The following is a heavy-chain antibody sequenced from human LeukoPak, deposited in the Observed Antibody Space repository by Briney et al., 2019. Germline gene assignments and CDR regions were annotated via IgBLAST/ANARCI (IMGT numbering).Heavy chain of an antibody. Sequence: ASVKVSCKTSGYTFTSYLNWVRQATAQGLEWMGWMNPYSGDRGYAQHFQGRVSITSDASIGTAYMELSSLRSDDTAVYFCARTTSLTASGYDYWGQGTLVTVSS. CDR2: MNPYSGDR. D-gene: IGHD4-17*01. J-gene: IGHJ4*02. V-gene: IGHV1-8*03. CDR1: GYTFTSYL. CDR3: ARTTSLTASGYDY.